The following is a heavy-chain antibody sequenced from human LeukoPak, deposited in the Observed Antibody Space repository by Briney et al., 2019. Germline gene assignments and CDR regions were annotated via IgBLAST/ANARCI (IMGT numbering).Heavy chain of an antibody. CDR2: ISAGGDKT. D-gene: IGHD1-26*01. CDR1: GFTFSSYA. V-gene: IGHV3-23*01. CDR3: AKDVRVGGGGMDV. Sequence: GRSLRLSCAASGFTFSSYAMTWVRQAPGKGLEWVSLISAGGDKTYYADSVKGRFTISRDNSKNTLSLQMNSLRAEDTAVYYCAKDVRVGGGGMDVWGQGTPVTVSS. J-gene: IGHJ6*02.